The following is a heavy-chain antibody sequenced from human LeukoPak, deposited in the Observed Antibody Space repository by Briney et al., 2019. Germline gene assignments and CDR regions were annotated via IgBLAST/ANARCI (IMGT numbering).Heavy chain of an antibody. V-gene: IGHV4-59*08. Sequence: SETLSLTCTVSGGSISNYYWSWIRQPPGKGLECMGYIYYSGTTNYNPSLKGRVAISVDTSKNQFSLKLGSVTAADTAVYYCARHGGYSSPYLHWGQGTLVTVSS. CDR2: IYYSGTT. J-gene: IGHJ1*01. D-gene: IGHD6-13*01. CDR3: ARHGGYSSPYLH. CDR1: GGSISNYY.